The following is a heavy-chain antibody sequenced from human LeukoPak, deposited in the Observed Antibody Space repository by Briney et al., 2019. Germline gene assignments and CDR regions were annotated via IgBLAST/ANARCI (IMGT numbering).Heavy chain of an antibody. CDR3: ARSDTNRGFDY. Sequence: PSETLSLTCAVYGGSFSGYYWSWIRQPPGKGLEWIGEINHSGSTNYNPSLKSRVTISVDTSKKQFSLKLSSVTAADTAVYYCARSDTNRGFDYWGQGTLVTVSS. V-gene: IGHV4-34*01. CDR1: GGSFSGYY. J-gene: IGHJ4*02. D-gene: IGHD1-14*01. CDR2: INHSGST.